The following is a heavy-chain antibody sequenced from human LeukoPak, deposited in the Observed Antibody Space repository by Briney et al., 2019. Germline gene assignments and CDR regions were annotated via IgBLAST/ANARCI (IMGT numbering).Heavy chain of an antibody. V-gene: IGHV3-53*01. CDR1: GFTVSSNY. CDR2: IYSGGST. Sequence: GGSLRLSCAASGFTVSSNYMSWVRQALGKGLERVSVIYSGGSTYYADSVKGRFTISRDNSKNTVNLQMNSLRPEDTAVYYCARDTPSSGFDYWGQGTQVTVSS. CDR3: ARDTPSSGFDY. J-gene: IGHJ4*02. D-gene: IGHD3-10*01.